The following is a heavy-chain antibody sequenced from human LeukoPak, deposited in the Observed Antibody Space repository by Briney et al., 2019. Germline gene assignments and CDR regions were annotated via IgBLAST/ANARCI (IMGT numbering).Heavy chain of an antibody. J-gene: IGHJ4*02. V-gene: IGHV4-59*01. CDR1: GASISSYY. CDR3: ARYSSWTGTDY. CDR2: IYYSGSS. D-gene: IGHD6-6*01. Sequence: SETLSLTCTVPGASISSYYWSWIRQPPGKGLEWIGYIYYSGSSNYNPSLKSRVTISVDTSKNQFSLKLSSVTTADTAVYYCARYSSWTGTDYWGQGTLVTVSS.